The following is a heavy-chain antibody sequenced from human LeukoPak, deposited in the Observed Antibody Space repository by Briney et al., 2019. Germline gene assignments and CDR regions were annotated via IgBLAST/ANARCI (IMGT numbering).Heavy chain of an antibody. D-gene: IGHD5-12*01. CDR2: ISWDGGST. J-gene: IGHJ6*03. Sequence: GGSLRLSCAASGFTFDDYTMHWVRQAPGKGLEWVSLISWDGGSTYYGDSVKGRFTISRDNSKNSLYLQMNSLRTEDTALYYCAKDTSRGYNYYYYMDVWGKGTTVTFSS. CDR1: GFTFDDYT. CDR3: AKDTSRGYNYYYYMDV. V-gene: IGHV3-43*01.